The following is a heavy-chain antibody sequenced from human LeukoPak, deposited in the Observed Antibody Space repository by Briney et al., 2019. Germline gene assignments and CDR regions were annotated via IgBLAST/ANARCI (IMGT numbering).Heavy chain of an antibody. J-gene: IGHJ4*02. CDR3: ARLYSSSWYGYYFDY. CDR2: IYITGST. CDR1: GGSISGYY. V-gene: IGHV4-4*09. D-gene: IGHD6-13*01. Sequence: SETLSLTCTVSGGSISGYYWSWIRQPPGKGLEWIGHIYITGSTNYNPSLKSRVTMSVDTSKNQFSLRLTFVTAADTAVYYCARLYSSSWYGYYFDYWGQGTLVPVSS.